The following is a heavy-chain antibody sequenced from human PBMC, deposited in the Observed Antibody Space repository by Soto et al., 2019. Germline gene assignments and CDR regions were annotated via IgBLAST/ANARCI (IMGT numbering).Heavy chain of an antibody. CDR1: GGSISEKY. V-gene: IGHV4-4*07. D-gene: IGHD6-13*01. CDR3: VASLAASGLNWLDS. CDR2: IFANGHT. Sequence: QLQLQESGPGLVKASETLSLTCIVSGGSISEKYWNWVRQPPGKGLEWIGLIFANGHTDYNPSLKSRVTMSVYASKTQSSLGLSSMTAADMAVYYCVASLAASGLNWLDSWGRGTLVTVAS. J-gene: IGHJ5*01.